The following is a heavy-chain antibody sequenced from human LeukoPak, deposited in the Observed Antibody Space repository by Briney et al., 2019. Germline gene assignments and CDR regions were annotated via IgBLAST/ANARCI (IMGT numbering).Heavy chain of an antibody. CDR3: AKWPEGATPKFHY. D-gene: IGHD1-26*01. CDR2: ISGSGGVT. CDR1: GFTFSTYA. J-gene: IGHJ4*02. V-gene: IGHV3-23*01. Sequence: PGGSLRLSCSASGFTFSTYAMSWVRQAPEKGLEWVSTISGSGGVTYYPDSVRGRFSISRDNSKNTLHLQMDHLRAEDTAIYYCAKWPEGATPKFHYWGQGTLVTVSS.